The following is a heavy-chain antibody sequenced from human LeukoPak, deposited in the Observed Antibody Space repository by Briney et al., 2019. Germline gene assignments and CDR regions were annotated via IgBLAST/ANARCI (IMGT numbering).Heavy chain of an antibody. CDR3: ARGGYDYVWGSYRFDY. D-gene: IGHD3-16*02. J-gene: IGHJ4*02. Sequence: GASVKVSCKASGYTFTDYYMHWVRQAPGQGLEWMGGIIPIFGTANYAQKFQGRVTITADKSTSTAYMELSSLRSEDTAVYYCARGGYDYVWGSYRFDYWGQGTLVTVSS. CDR2: IIPIFGTA. CDR1: GYTFTDYY. V-gene: IGHV1-69*06.